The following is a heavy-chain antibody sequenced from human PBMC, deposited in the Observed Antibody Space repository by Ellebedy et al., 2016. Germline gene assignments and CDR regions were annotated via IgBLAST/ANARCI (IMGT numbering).Heavy chain of an antibody. CDR1: GFTFSNAW. Sequence: GGSLRLXXAASGFTFSNAWMSWVRQAPGKGLECVGRIKSKTDGGTTDYAAPVKGRFTISRDDSKNTLYLQMNSLKTEDTAVYYCTTEGLEGYSGSYFVWFDPWGQGTLVTVSS. CDR2: IKSKTDGGTT. D-gene: IGHD1-26*01. V-gene: IGHV3-15*01. CDR3: TTEGLEGYSGSYFVWFDP. J-gene: IGHJ5*02.